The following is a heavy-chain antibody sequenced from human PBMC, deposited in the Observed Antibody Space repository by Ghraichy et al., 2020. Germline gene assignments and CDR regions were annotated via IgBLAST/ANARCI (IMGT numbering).Heavy chain of an antibody. V-gene: IGHV3-13*01. Sequence: GGSLRLSCVTSGFVFSAYDMHWVRQRAGKGLEWVAGIGTADDTSYPGSLTGRFTISRENAKNSLYLQVDGLRVEETAVYFCARGRLQFFDSWGLGTLVTVSS. CDR3: ARGRLQFFDS. CDR1: GFVFSAYD. D-gene: IGHD4-11*01. CDR2: IGTADDT. J-gene: IGHJ4*02.